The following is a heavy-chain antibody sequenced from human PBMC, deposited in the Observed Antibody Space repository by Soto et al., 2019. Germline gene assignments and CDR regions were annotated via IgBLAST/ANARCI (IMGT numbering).Heavy chain of an antibody. V-gene: IGHV3-21*01. CDR1: EFTFSSNA. D-gene: IGHD6-19*01. J-gene: IGHJ3*02. CDR3: ARENSSGYDAFDI. Sequence: GGSLRLSCAASEFTFSSNAMHWVRQAPGKGLEWVSGITGSGSTTFYADSVKGRFTISRDNAKNSLYLQMNSLRAEDTAVYYCARENSSGYDAFDIWGQGTMVTVSS. CDR2: ITGSGSTT.